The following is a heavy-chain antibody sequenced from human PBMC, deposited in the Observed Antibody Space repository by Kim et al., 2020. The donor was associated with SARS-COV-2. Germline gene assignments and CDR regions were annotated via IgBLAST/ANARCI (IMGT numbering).Heavy chain of an antibody. Sequence: ASVKVSCKASGYTFTSYDINWVRQATGQGLEWMGWMNPNSGNTGYAQKFQGRVTMTRNTSISTAYMELSSLRSEDTAVYYCARQVLLWFGERPKEYGMDVWGQGTTVTVSS. J-gene: IGHJ6*02. D-gene: IGHD3-10*01. CDR1: GYTFTSYD. CDR2: MNPNSGNT. V-gene: IGHV1-8*01. CDR3: ARQVLLWFGERPKEYGMDV.